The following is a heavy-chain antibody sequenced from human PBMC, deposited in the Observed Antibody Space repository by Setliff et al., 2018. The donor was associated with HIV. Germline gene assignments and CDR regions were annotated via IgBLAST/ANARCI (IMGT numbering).Heavy chain of an antibody. J-gene: IGHJ6*03. V-gene: IGHV1-46*03. D-gene: IGHD1-26*01. CDR2: IIPISGTA. Sequence: ASVKVSCKASGYTFTSYYMHWVRQAPGQGLEWMGIIIPISGTANYAQKFQGRVTITTDESTSTAYMELSGLRSEDTAVYYCARVRGELPFAYYMDVWGKGTTVTVSS. CDR1: GYTFTSYY. CDR3: ARVRGELPFAYYMDV.